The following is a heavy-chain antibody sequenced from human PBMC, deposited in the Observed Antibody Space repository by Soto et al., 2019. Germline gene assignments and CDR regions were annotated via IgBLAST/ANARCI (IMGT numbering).Heavy chain of an antibody. J-gene: IGHJ6*02. CDR2: IYPGDSDT. CDR1: GYSFTSYW. CDR3: ARRRTRAARPYYYGMDV. Sequence: PGESLKISCKGSGYSFTSYWIGRVRQMPGKGLEWMGIIYPGDSDTRYSPSFQGQVTISADKSISTAYLQWSSLKASDTAMYYCARRRTRAARPYYYGMDVWGQGTTVTVSS. V-gene: IGHV5-51*01. D-gene: IGHD6-6*01.